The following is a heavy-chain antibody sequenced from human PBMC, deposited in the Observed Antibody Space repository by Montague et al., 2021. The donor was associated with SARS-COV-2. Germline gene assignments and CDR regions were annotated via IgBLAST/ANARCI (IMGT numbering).Heavy chain of an antibody. V-gene: IGHV3-33*06. CDR3: AKDQGRERKRAFDS. J-gene: IGHJ4*02. D-gene: IGHD1-26*01. CDR2: IGLDGSNE. Sequence: SLRLSCAASGFSFSSYGMHWVRQAPGKGLEWVAVIGLDGSNEYYADPVKGRFTISGDNSKNTLYLQMNSLRAEDTAVYYCAKDQGRERKRAFDSWGQGILVTVSS. CDR1: GFSFSSYG.